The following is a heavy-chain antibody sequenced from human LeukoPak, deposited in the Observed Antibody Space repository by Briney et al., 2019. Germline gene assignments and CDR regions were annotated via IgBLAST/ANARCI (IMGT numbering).Heavy chain of an antibody. CDR3: ARDFSGVDYFDY. Sequence: GGSLRLSCAVSGFAVSSNYMTWVRQAPGKGLEWVSVIYSVGSTYYADSVKGRFTISRDNSENTVYLQMSSLRAEDTAVYYCARDFSGVDYFDYWGQGTLVTVSS. CDR1: GFAVSSNY. J-gene: IGHJ4*02. CDR2: IYSVGST. D-gene: IGHD3-10*01. V-gene: IGHV3-53*01.